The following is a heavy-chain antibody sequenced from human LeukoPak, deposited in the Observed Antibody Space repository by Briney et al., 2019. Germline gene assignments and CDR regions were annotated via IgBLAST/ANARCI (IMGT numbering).Heavy chain of an antibody. J-gene: IGHJ4*02. Sequence: SETLSLTCTVSGDSISSGDYYWSWIRQPAGKGLEWIGRISSSGSTNYNPSLKSRVTISVDTSKNQFSLKLSSVTAADTAVYYCARETYYYDSSGYYLSGFDYWGQGTLVTVSS. CDR1: GDSISSGDYY. V-gene: IGHV4-61*02. D-gene: IGHD3-22*01. CDR2: ISSSGST. CDR3: ARETYYYDSSGYYLSGFDY.